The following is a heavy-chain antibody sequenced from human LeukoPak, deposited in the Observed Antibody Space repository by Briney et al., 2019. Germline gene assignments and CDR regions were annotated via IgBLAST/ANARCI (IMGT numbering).Heavy chain of an antibody. V-gene: IGHV1-8*03. CDR3: ARGGTLGIFGVVLRMDV. CDR1: GYTFTGYY. Sequence: ASVKVSCKASGYTFTGYYMHWVRQATGQGLEWMGWMNPNSGNTGYAQKFQGRVTITRNTSISTAYMELSSLRSEDTAVYYCARGGTLGIFGVVLRMDVWGKGTTVTVSS. CDR2: MNPNSGNT. D-gene: IGHD3-3*01. J-gene: IGHJ6*04.